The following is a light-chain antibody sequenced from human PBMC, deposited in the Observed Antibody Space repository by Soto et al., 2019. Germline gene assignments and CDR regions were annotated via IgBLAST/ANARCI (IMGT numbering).Light chain of an antibody. V-gene: IGLV2-14*01. Sequence: QSVLTHPAPVSGTPRQLITISCTGSNSDIGTYNYLSWYQQLPGKAPNLVISEVGNRPSGIAGRFSGSKSRNADYLSISGLQAEDEATYSCSSYTSTSTLYVFGPGTQVTV. CDR3: SSYTSTSTLYV. J-gene: IGLJ1*01. CDR2: EVG. CDR1: NSDIGTYNY.